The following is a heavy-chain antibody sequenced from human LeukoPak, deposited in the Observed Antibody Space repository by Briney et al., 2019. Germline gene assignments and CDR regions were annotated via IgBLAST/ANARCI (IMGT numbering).Heavy chain of an antibody. V-gene: IGHV5-51*01. J-gene: IGHJ4*02. CDR2: IYPGDSDT. CDR3: ARHVARAAAAAFDY. D-gene: IGHD6-13*01. CDR1: GYSFTSYW. Sequence: GESLQISCQGSGYSFTSYWIGWVRQMPGKGLEWMGIIYPGDSDTRYSPSFQGQVTISADKSISTAYLQWSSLKASDTAMYYCARHVARAAAAAFDYWGQGTLVTVSS.